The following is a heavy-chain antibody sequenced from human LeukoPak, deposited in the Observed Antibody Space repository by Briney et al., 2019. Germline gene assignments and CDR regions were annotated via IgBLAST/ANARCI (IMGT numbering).Heavy chain of an antibody. CDR1: GFTFSSYW. CDR2: IKSDGST. D-gene: IGHD3-22*01. CDR3: ARAPSEIGGYYPEYFRH. V-gene: IGHV3-74*01. Sequence: GGSLRLSCAASGFTFSSYWMHWVRQAPEKGLVWVSRIKSDGSTNYADSVKGRFTISRDNDTNTVSLQMNSLRAEDTGVYFCARAPSEIGGYYPEYFRHWGQGTLVTVSS. J-gene: IGHJ1*01.